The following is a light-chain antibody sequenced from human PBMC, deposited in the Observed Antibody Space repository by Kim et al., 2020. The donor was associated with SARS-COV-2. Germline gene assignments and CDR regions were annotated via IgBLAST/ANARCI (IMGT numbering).Light chain of an antibody. CDR1: QSVLYSSANKSY. J-gene: IGKJ4*01. CDR2: WAS. Sequence: DIVMTQSPDSLAVSLGERASINCKSSQSVLYSSANKSYLAWYQQKAGQPPKLLIYWASTRESGVPDRFSGSGSGTDFTLTISSLQAEDVAVYYCQQYSNSLLTFGGGTKVDIK. CDR3: QQYSNSLLT. V-gene: IGKV4-1*01.